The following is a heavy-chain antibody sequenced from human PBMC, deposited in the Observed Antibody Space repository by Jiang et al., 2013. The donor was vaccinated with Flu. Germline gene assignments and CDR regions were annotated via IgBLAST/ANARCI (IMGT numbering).Heavy chain of an antibody. D-gene: IGHD3-9*01. Sequence: QLVESGGDLVKPGGSLRLSCAASGFTFSDAWMTWVRQAPGKGLEWVGRIQRKTDGGTTDYAAPVKGRFTISRDDSQNTLYLQMNSLKSEDTAVYYCTTVQRITIFSAFDPWGQGTLVTVSS. V-gene: IGHV3-15*01. CDR3: TTVQRITIFSAFDP. CDR2: IQRKTDGGTT. CDR1: GFTFSDAW. J-gene: IGHJ5*02.